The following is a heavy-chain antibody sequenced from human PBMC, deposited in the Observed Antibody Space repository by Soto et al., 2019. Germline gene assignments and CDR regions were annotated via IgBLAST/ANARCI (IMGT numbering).Heavy chain of an antibody. CDR3: ARQGVRWLPFDY. V-gene: IGHV4-59*08. CDR2: IYYSGST. CDR1: GGSISSYY. D-gene: IGHD5-12*01. Sequence: QVQLQESGPGLVKPSETLSLTCTVSGGSISSYYWSWIRQPPGKGLEWIGYIYYSGSTNYNPSLKSRVTIAVDTSKNQFSLKRSSVTAADTAVYYCARQGVRWLPFDYWGQGTLVTVSS. J-gene: IGHJ4*02.